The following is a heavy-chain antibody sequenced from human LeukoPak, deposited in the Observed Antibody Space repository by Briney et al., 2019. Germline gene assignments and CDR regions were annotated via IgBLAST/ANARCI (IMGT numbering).Heavy chain of an antibody. D-gene: IGHD4-23*01. CDR1: GFTFSSYA. CDR3: AKDWYSFTVVTPFSH. J-gene: IGHJ4*02. CDR2: ISGSGGST. V-gene: IGHV3-23*01. Sequence: GGSLRLSCAASGFTFSSYAMSWVRRAPGEGLEWVSAISGSGGSTYYADSVKGRFTISRDNSKNTLYLQMNSLRAEDTAVYYCAKDWYSFTVVTPFSHWGQGTLVTVSS.